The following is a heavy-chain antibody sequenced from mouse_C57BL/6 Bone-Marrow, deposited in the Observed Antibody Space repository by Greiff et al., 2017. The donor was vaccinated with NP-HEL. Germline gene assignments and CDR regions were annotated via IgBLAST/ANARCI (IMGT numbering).Heavy chain of an antibody. CDR2: IDPSDSET. Sequence: VQLQQPGAELVRPGSSVKLSCKASGYTFTSYWMHWVKQRPIQGLEWIGNIDPSDSETHYNQKFKDKATLTVDKSSSTAYMQLSSLTSEDSAVYYCARGRTYDYDVDVWGTGTTVTVSS. CDR1: GYTFTSYW. V-gene: IGHV1-52*01. CDR3: ARGRTYDYDVDV. J-gene: IGHJ1*03. D-gene: IGHD2-4*01.